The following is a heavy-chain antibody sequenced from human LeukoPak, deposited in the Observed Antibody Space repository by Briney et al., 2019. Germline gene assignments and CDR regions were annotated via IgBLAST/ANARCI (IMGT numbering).Heavy chain of an antibody. J-gene: IGHJ4*02. Sequence: GGSLRLFCSASGFTFSNFVLHWVRQAPGKGLEYVSAISGNGGSTHYADSVKGRFTISRDNSKNTLYLQMTSLKAEDTAVYYCVKEHCSSTSCFYFDYWGQGTLVTVSS. V-gene: IGHV3-64D*06. CDR1: GFTFSNFV. CDR3: VKEHCSSTSCFYFDY. CDR2: ISGNGGST. D-gene: IGHD2-2*01.